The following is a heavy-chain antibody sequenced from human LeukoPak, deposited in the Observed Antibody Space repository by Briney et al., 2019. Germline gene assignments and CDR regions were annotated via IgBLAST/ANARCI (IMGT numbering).Heavy chain of an antibody. Sequence: ASVKVSCKASGYIFTSYFMHWVRQAPGQGLEWMGLINPSGGSTRYAQKFQGRVTMTRDMSTSTVYMELSSLRSEDTAVYYCARGRSGSYSGYYYYYMDVWGKGTTVTISS. CDR1: GYIFTSYF. V-gene: IGHV1-46*01. J-gene: IGHJ6*03. D-gene: IGHD3-10*01. CDR2: INPSGGST. CDR3: ARGRSGSYSGYYYYYMDV.